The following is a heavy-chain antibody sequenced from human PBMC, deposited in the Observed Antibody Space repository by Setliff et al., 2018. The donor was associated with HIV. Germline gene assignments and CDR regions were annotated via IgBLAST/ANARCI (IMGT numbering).Heavy chain of an antibody. D-gene: IGHD6-19*01. CDR3: ARDGLLVAGIRFDY. V-gene: IGHV1-69*10. CDR2: IIPILGVA. Sequence: SVKVSCKASGGTFSNYAISWVRQAPGQGLEWMGGIIPILGVANYAQKFQGRVTITTDESTSTAYMELSGLRSEDTAVYFCARDGLLVAGIRFDYWGQGTLVTVSS. J-gene: IGHJ4*01. CDR1: GGTFSNYA.